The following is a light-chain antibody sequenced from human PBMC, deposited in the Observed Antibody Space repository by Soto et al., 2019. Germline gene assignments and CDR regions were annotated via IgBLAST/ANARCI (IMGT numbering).Light chain of an antibody. CDR2: SDN. CDR1: SSNIGSNT. J-gene: IGLJ2*01. CDR3: AAWDDSLNATV. V-gene: IGLV1-44*01. Sequence: VRTHPRSASGTLAQEVGFACSGGSSNIGSNTVNWYQQLPGTAPKLLIYSDNQRPSGVPDRFSGSKSGTSASLAISGLHSEDEADYHCAAWDDSLNATVLGGGTKATVL.